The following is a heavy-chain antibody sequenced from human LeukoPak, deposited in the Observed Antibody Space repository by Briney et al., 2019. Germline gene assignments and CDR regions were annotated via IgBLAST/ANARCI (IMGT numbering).Heavy chain of an antibody. D-gene: IGHD5-12*01. CDR3: ARESYENNWFDP. CDR2: IGTYNGNT. CDR1: GYTFTHYG. V-gene: IGHV1-18*01. Sequence: ASVKVSCKASGYTFTHYGISWVRQAPGQGLEWMGWIGTYNGNTDYAQKFQGRVTMSTDTSTSTAYMILGSLRSEDTAVYYCARESYENNWFDPWGQGTLVTVS. J-gene: IGHJ5*02.